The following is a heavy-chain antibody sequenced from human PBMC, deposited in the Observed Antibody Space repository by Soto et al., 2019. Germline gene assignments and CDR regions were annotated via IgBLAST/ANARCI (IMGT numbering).Heavy chain of an antibody. CDR2: IIPILGIA. J-gene: IGHJ5*02. V-gene: IGHV1-69*02. CDR3: ARSSCSSTSCYGFDP. Sequence: ASVKVSCKASGGTFSSYTISWVRQAPGQGLEWMGRIIPILGIANYAQKFQGRFTITADKSTSTAYMELSSLRSEDTAVYYCARSSCSSTSCYGFDPWGQGTLVTVSS. CDR1: GGTFSSYT. D-gene: IGHD2-2*01.